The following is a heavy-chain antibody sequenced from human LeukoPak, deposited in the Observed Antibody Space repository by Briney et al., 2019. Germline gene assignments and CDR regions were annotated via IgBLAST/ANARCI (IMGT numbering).Heavy chain of an antibody. CDR3: AREGSIAARLRDVDFDY. V-gene: IGHV3-7*01. CDR1: GFTFGTFW. D-gene: IGHD6-6*01. Sequence: GGSLRLSCEASGFTFGTFWMSWVRQAPGKGLEWVANIKQGGSEKYYVDSVKGRFTISRDNAKNSLYLQMNSLRAEDTAVYYCAREGSIAARLRDVDFDYWGQGTLVTVSS. CDR2: IKQGGSEK. J-gene: IGHJ4*02.